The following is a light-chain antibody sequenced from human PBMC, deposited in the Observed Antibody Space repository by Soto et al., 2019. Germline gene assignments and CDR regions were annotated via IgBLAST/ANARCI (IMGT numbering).Light chain of an antibody. CDR1: QSVSSN. V-gene: IGKV3-15*01. CDR3: QQYNNWPEWT. Sequence: EIVMTQSPATLSVSPGERATLSCRASQSVSSNLAWYQQKPGQAPRLLIYGASTRATGIPARFSGSGSGTEFTLTIRSLQSEDFAVYYCQQYNNWPEWTFGQGTKVEIK. J-gene: IGKJ1*01. CDR2: GAS.